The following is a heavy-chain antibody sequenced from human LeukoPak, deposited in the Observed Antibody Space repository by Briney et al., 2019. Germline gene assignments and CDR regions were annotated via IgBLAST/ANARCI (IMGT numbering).Heavy chain of an antibody. CDR3: AKITIFGVVPSPFDY. CDR1: GFTFSSYG. J-gene: IGHJ4*02. D-gene: IGHD3-3*01. Sequence: PGGSLRLSCAASGFTFSSYGMHWVRRAPGKGLEWVAVISYDGSNKYYADSVKGRFTISRDNSKNTLYLQMNSLRAEDTAVYYCAKITIFGVVPSPFDYWGQGTLVTVS. CDR2: ISYDGSNK. V-gene: IGHV3-30*18.